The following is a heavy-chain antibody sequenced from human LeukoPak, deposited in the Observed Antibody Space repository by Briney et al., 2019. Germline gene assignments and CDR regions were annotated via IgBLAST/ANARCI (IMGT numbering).Heavy chain of an antibody. CDR1: GGSISTDY. CDR3: ARRKAATGIFDS. D-gene: IGHD6-13*01. Sequence: SETLSLTCTVSGGSISTDYWNWIRQPPGKELEWVGYIYYSGSTNYNPSLKSRVTISVDTSTNQFSLRLSSVTAADTAIYYCARRKAATGIFDSWGRGTLVSVSS. CDR2: IYYSGST. J-gene: IGHJ2*01. V-gene: IGHV4-59*08.